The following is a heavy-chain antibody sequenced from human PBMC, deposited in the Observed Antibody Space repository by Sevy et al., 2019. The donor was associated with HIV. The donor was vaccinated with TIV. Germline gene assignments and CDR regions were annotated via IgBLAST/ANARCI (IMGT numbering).Heavy chain of an antibody. J-gene: IGHJ4*02. V-gene: IGHV3-30*18. CDR1: GFTFSSYG. CDR2: ISYDGSNK. D-gene: IGHD6-19*01. CDR3: AKDSPPGSGWFPLFDY. Sequence: GGSLRLSCAAPGFTFSSYGMHWVRQAPGKGLEWVAVISYDGSNKYYADSVKGRFTISRDNSKNTLYLQMNSLRAEDTAVYYCAKDSPPGSGWFPLFDYWGQGTLVTVSS.